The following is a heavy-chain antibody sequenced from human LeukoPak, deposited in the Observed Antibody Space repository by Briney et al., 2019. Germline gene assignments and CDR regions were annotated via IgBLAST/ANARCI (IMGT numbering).Heavy chain of an antibody. CDR1: GDSISTSNSY. CDR2: IYYSGST. V-gene: IGHV4-39*01. Sequence: SETLSLTCTVSGDSISTSNSYWGWIRQPPGKGLEWIGSIYYSGSTYYNPSLKSRVTISVDTSKNQFSLKLSSVTAADTAVYYCARLSPPYYYYMDVWGKGTTVTISS. CDR3: ARLSPPYYYYMDV. J-gene: IGHJ6*03.